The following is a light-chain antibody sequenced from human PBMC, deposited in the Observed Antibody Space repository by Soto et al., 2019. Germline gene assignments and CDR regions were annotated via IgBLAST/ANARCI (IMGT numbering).Light chain of an antibody. CDR3: AAWDGSLRTVL. CDR2: SSN. J-gene: IGLJ2*01. CDR1: SSSIGSNA. V-gene: IGLV1-44*01. Sequence: QSVLPQPPSASGTPGQRVIISCYGSSSSIGSNAVNWYQHIPGTAPKLLIYSSNQRPSGVPDRFSGSKSGTSASLAISGLQSEDEANYYCAAWDGSLRTVLFGGGTKQTVL.